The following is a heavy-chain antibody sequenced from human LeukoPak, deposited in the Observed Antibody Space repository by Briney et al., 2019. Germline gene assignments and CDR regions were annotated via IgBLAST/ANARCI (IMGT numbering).Heavy chain of an antibody. Sequence: SEILSLTCTVSGGSISSYYWSWIRQPAGKGLEWIGRIYTSGSTNYNPSLKSRVTMSVDTSKNQFSLKLSSVTAADTAVYYCARALDSSGYYYGNWFDPWGQGTLVTVSS. CDR2: IYTSGST. CDR1: GGSISSYY. CDR3: ARALDSSGYYYGNWFDP. V-gene: IGHV4-4*07. J-gene: IGHJ5*02. D-gene: IGHD3-22*01.